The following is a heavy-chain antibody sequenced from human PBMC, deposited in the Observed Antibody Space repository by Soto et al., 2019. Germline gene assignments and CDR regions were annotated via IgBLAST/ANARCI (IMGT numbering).Heavy chain of an antibody. D-gene: IGHD1-20*01. V-gene: IGHV3-23*01. CDR3: VKDRMAYNSVWDPFDI. CDR2: IGSVGGDT. CDR1: GFTFYSYA. J-gene: IGHJ3*02. Sequence: PXGCLLLSCSASGFTFYSYAISWVRQAPGKGLEWVSTIGSVGGDTYYADSVKVRFTISRDDSKNTLLLQMNSLRAEDTAVYYCVKDRMAYNSVWDPFDIWGQGTMVTV.